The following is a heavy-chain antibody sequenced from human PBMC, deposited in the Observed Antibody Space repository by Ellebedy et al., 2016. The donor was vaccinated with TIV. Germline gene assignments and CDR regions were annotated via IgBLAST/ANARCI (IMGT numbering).Heavy chain of an antibody. V-gene: IGHV3-23*01. CDR1: GFTFSSYW. Sequence: GESLKISXATSGFTFSSYWMHWVRQAPGKGLQWVSTVGINGGNSYYADSVKGRFTISRDNSKNTLNLQMNSLRAEDTAIYYCAKEDGGYVYDYWGQGTLVTVSS. CDR3: AKEDGGYVYDY. CDR2: VGINGGNS. J-gene: IGHJ4*02. D-gene: IGHD5-12*01.